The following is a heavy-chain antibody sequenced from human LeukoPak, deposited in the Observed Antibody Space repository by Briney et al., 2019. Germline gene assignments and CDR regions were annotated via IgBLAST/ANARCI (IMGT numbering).Heavy chain of an antibody. D-gene: IGHD4-17*01. Sequence: GGSLRLSCVASGFTFSRHSMNWVRQAPGRGLEWVSYISSSSSTIYYADSVKGRFTISRDNAKNSLYLQMNSLRAEDTAVYYCARDRMDYEADYWGQGTLVTVSS. CDR3: ARDRMDYEADY. CDR2: ISSSSSTI. CDR1: GFTFSRHS. J-gene: IGHJ4*02. V-gene: IGHV3-48*04.